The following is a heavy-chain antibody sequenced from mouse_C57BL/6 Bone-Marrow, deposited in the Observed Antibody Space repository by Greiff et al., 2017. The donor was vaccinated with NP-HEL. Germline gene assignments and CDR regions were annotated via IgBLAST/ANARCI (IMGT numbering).Heavy chain of an antibody. V-gene: IGHV1-69*01. CDR3: ARDDRYFDV. CDR1: GYTFTSYW. D-gene: IGHD2-12*01. CDR2: IDPSDSYT. Sequence: QVQLQQPGAELVMPGASVKLSCKASGYTFTSYWMHWVKQRPGQGLEWIGEIDPSDSYTNYNQKFKGKSTLTVDKSSSTAYMQLSSLTSEDSAVYYWARDDRYFDVWGTGTTVTVSS. J-gene: IGHJ1*03.